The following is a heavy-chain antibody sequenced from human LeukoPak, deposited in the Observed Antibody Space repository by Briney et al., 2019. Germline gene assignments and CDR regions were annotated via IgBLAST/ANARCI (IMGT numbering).Heavy chain of an antibody. CDR2: IIPIFDTA. CDR3: AREIRDHYYMDV. J-gene: IGHJ6*03. CDR1: GGTFSSYA. Sequence: ASVKVSCKAFGGTFSSYAISWVRQAPGQGLEWMGGIIPIFDTANYAQKFQGRVTITADESTSTAYMELSSLRSEDTAMYYCAREIRDHYYMDVWGKGTTVTVSS. V-gene: IGHV1-69*13.